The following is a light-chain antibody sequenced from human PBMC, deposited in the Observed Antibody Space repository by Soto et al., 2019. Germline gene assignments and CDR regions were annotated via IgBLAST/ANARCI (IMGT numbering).Light chain of an antibody. J-gene: IGLJ2*01. CDR3: TSYAGSNIPVL. V-gene: IGLV2-8*01. CDR2: DVT. Sequence: QSVLTQPPSASGSPGQSVTISCTGTSSDVGGYNFVSWYQQHPGKAPKLMIYDVTERPSGVPDRFSGSKSGNTASLTVSGLQGEDEAEYYCTSYAGSNIPVLFGGGTKLTVL. CDR1: SSDVGGYNF.